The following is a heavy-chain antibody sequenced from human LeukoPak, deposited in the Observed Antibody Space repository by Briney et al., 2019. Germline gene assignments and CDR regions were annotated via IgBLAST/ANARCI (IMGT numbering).Heavy chain of an antibody. CDR3: ARALGGYQNPAHNWFDP. D-gene: IGHD5-18*01. Sequence: GGSLRLSCAASGFSFSNFAMSWVRRAPGKGLEWVSAISGSGGSTYYADSVKGRFTISRDNSKNTLYLQMNSLRAEDTAVYYCARALGGYQNPAHNWFDPWGQGTLVTVSS. CDR2: ISGSGGST. J-gene: IGHJ5*02. CDR1: GFSFSNFA. V-gene: IGHV3-23*01.